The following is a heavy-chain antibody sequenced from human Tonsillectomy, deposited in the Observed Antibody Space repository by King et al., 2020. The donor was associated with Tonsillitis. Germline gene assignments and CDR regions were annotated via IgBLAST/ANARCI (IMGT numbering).Heavy chain of an antibody. V-gene: IGHV3-30*04. CDR1: GFTFSSYA. J-gene: IGHJ4*02. CDR3: ARETLELKHLIDYFDY. CDR2: ISYDGSNK. Sequence: VQLVESGGGVVQPGRSLRLSCAASGFTFSSYAMHWVRQAPGKGLEWVAVISYDGSNKYYADSVKGRFTISRDNSKNTLYLQMNSLRAEDTAVYYCARETLELKHLIDYFDYWGQGTLVTVSS. D-gene: IGHD1-7*01.